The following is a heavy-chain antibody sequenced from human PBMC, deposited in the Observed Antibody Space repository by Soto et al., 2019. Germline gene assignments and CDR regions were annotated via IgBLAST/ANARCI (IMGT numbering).Heavy chain of an antibody. CDR1: GYAFDVAW. CDR3: TTGRLDYYGNSYMDL. Sequence: EMPLGESGGGLVKPGGSLRLSCAVSGYAFDVAWMNWVRQAPGTGLEWVGHIKSKPDGGTTGYAAPVKGRFTISRDDSTSTLYLQMNSLRTEDTGVYYCTTGRLDYYGNSYMDLWGKGTTVTVSS. J-gene: IGHJ6*03. D-gene: IGHD3-22*01. V-gene: IGHV3-15*01. CDR2: IKSKPDGGTT.